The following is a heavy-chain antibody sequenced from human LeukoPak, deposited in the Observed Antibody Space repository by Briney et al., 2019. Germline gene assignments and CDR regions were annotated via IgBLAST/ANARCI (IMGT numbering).Heavy chain of an antibody. Sequence: SESLSLTCTVSGGSISSSYWSWIRQPPGKGLEWIGYIYYSGSTNYNPSLKSRVTISVDTSKNQFSLKLSSVTAADTAVYYCARYNYDFWSGYSKWFDPWGQGTLVTVSS. CDR3: ARYNYDFWSGYSKWFDP. CDR2: IYYSGST. D-gene: IGHD3-3*01. V-gene: IGHV4-59*01. J-gene: IGHJ5*02. CDR1: GGSISSSY.